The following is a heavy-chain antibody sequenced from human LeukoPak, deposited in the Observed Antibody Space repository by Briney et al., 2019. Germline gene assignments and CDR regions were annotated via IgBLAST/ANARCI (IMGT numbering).Heavy chain of an antibody. V-gene: IGHV4-4*07. CDR1: GGSISSYY. Sequence: SETLSLTCTVSGGSISSYYWSWIRQPAAKGLEWIGRIYTSGSTNYNPSPKSRVTISVDKSKNQFSLKLSSVTAADTAVYYCARDSYGSGSYYPQGYYYYMDVWGKGTTVTVSS. CDR3: ARDSYGSGSYYPQGYYYYMDV. J-gene: IGHJ6*03. D-gene: IGHD3-10*01. CDR2: IYTSGST.